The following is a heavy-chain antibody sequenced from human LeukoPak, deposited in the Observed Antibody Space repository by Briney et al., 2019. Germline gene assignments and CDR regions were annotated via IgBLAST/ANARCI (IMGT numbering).Heavy chain of an antibody. J-gene: IGHJ4*02. D-gene: IGHD3-22*01. CDR1: GFTFGDYS. Sequence: PGGSLRLSCAASGFTFGDYSMNWVRQAPGKGLEWVSYISSSSSTIYYADSVKGRFTISRDNAKNSLYLQMNSLRAEDTAVYYCARDVHYYDSSGYGYWGQGTLVTVSS. V-gene: IGHV3-48*04. CDR2: ISSSSSTI. CDR3: ARDVHYYDSSGYGY.